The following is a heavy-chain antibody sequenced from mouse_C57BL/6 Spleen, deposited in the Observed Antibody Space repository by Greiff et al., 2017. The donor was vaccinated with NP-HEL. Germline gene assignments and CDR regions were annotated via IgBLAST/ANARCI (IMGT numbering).Heavy chain of an antibody. CDR2: IYPGSGST. D-gene: IGHD1-1*01. CDR1: GYTFTSYW. J-gene: IGHJ2*01. V-gene: IGHV1-55*01. Sequence: VQLQQSGAELVKPGASVKMSCKASGYTFTSYWITWVKQRPGQGLEWIGDIYPGSGSTNYNEKFKSKATLTVDTSSSTAYMQLSSLTSEDSAVYYCARGVTTVVADFDYWGQGTTLTVSS. CDR3: ARGVTTVVADFDY.